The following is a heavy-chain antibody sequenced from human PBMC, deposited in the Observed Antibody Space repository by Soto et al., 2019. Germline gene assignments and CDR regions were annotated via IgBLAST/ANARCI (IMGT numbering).Heavy chain of an antibody. Sequence: QVQLQESGPGLVKPSGTLSLTCAVSGGSITSNNWWSWVRQPPGKGLEWIGEIYHSGSINYNPSLNSRVTISVDKSKNHFSLTLISVTAADTAVYYCARAARGYSYIDYWGQGTLVTVSS. CDR3: ARAARGYSYIDY. J-gene: IGHJ4*02. CDR1: GGSITSNNW. V-gene: IGHV4-4*02. CDR2: IYHSGSI. D-gene: IGHD5-18*01.